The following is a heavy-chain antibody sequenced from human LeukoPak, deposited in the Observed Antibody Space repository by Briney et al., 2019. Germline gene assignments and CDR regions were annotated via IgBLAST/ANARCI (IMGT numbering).Heavy chain of an antibody. V-gene: IGHV3-7*01. CDR1: GFTFSQYW. J-gene: IGHJ4*02. CDR2: IKHDGSDK. D-gene: IGHD1-1*01. Sequence: GGSLRLSCAASGFTFSQYWMTWIRQAPDKGLEWVAMIKHDGSDKYYVDSVKGRFTISRDNGKNSVYLQMSSLRAEDSGVYYCTRDKGTGIPDYWGQGTLVTVSS. CDR3: TRDKGTGIPDY.